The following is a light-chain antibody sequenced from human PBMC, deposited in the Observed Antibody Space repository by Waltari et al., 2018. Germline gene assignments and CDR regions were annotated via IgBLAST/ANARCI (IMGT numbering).Light chain of an antibody. J-gene: IGKJ1*01. V-gene: IGKV4-1*01. CDR3: QQYYSSPWT. CDR1: QSVFHSSTYGNA. Sequence: DIVMTQSPDFLPVSLGERATISCRSSQSVFHSSTYGNAIAWFQQRPGQPPKLLIYWTSTRESGVPDRFSGSGSGTDFTLTISSLQSEDVAVYYCQQYYSSPWTFGQGSKVEIK. CDR2: WTS.